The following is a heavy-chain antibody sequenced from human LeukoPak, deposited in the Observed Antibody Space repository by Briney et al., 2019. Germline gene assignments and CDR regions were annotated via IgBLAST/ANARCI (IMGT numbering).Heavy chain of an antibody. D-gene: IGHD3-9*01. J-gene: IGHJ3*02. CDR2: ISAYNGNT. Sequence: ASVKVSCKASGYTFTSYGISWLRQAPGQGLERMGWISAYNGNTNYAQKLQGRVTMTTDTSTSTAYMELRSLRSDDTAVYYCARDPYDILTGYYGGGAFDIWGQGTMVTVSS. CDR1: GYTFTSYG. CDR3: ARDPYDILTGYYGGGAFDI. V-gene: IGHV1-18*04.